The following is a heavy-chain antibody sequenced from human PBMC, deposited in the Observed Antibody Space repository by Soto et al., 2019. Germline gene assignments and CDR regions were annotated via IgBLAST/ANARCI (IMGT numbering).Heavy chain of an antibody. V-gene: IGHV1-2*02. J-gene: IGHJ4*02. CDR1: RYTVSDYY. Sequence: ASVNVSCKSSRYTVSDYYIHWGRQAPGQGLEWMGWINRNSGGINYAQQFQGRVTMTWDTSTGTVYMELNRLRSDDTAVYYCASPSSKWLPYFDFWGQGTQVTVSS. CDR3: ASPSSKWLPYFDF. D-gene: IGHD6-19*01. CDR2: INRNSGGI.